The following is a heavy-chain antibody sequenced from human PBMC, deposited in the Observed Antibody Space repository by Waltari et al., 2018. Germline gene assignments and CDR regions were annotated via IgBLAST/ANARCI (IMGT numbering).Heavy chain of an antibody. CDR3: AKDKGIGTSTVRGFDC. Sequence: EVQLVESGGGLVQPGGSLRLTCAASGFTFSNYAMNWVRQAPGKGLEWFAVIRRTGGTTFYADSVKGRFTISRDNSNNMLYLQMSSLRADDTAVYYCAKDKGIGTSTVRGFDCWGQGTLVTVSS. CDR2: IRRTGGTT. D-gene: IGHD3-10*02. CDR1: GFTFSNYA. J-gene: IGHJ4*02. V-gene: IGHV3-23*04.